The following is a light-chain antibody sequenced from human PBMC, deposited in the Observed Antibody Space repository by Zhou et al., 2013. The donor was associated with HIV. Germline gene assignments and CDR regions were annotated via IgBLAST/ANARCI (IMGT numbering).Light chain of an antibody. V-gene: IGKV3-20*01. J-gene: IGKJ1*01. Sequence: EIVMTQSPATLSVSPGERATLSCRASQNIGSNLAWYQQKPGQPPRLLIYDASNRATGIPARFSGSGSGTDFTLTISGLEPEDFAVYYCQQYGSSLPTFGQGTKVEIK. CDR3: QQYGSSLPT. CDR2: DAS. CDR1: QNIGSN.